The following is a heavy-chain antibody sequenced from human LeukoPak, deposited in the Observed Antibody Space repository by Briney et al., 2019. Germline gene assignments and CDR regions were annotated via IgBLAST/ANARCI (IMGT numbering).Heavy chain of an antibody. D-gene: IGHD2-15*01. CDR1: GFTFSSFS. Sequence: GSLRPSCAASGFTFSSFSMTWVRQAPGHGLEWVSSISSSSSYIYYGDSVKGRFTISRENAKNSLYLQMNSLRAGDTAVYYCARDRGGGHMDVWGKGTTVTISS. CDR2: ISSSSSYI. CDR3: ARDRGGGHMDV. V-gene: IGHV3-21*01. J-gene: IGHJ6*03.